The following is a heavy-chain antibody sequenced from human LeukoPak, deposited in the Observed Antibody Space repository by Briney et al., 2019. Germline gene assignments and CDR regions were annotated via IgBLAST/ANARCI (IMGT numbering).Heavy chain of an antibody. CDR2: IYSDGAT. V-gene: IGHV3-66*02. CDR3: VRDRAEGRAWVEFDP. CDR1: GFAVSAYA. J-gene: IGHJ5*02. Sequence: GGSLRLSCAASGFAVSAYAMSWVRQAPGKGPEWVSLIYSDGATRYADSVQGRFTISRDNSKNTLYLQMNNLRVEDTAVYYCVRDRAEGRAWVEFDPWGQGILVTVSS.